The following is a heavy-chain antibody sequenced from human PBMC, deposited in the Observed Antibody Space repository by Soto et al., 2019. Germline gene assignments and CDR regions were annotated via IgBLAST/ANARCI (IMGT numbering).Heavy chain of an antibody. CDR3: ARTPQSCTTSRCHDVYFDF. CDR2: IHHNGDT. V-gene: IGHV4-4*02. CDR1: DDCMNTHNF. Sequence: CSVVDDCMNTHNFWSEFRKKPAKGLEWIGEIHHNGDTTYTPSLKSRVTMSLDKSKYHFSLTLTSVTAADTAVYYCARTPQSCTTSRCHDVYFDFWGRGTLVT. D-gene: IGHD2-8*01. J-gene: IGHJ4*02.